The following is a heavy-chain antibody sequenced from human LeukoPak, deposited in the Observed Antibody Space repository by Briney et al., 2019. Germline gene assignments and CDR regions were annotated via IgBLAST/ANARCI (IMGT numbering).Heavy chain of an antibody. D-gene: IGHD5-18*01. V-gene: IGHV3-30*14. Sequence: GGSLTLSCAASGFNFSMYAMHWVRQAPGKGLEWVTVASYDGSNKFYAAPVKGRFTISRDNSRNTVYLQMYSLRDVDTAIYYCVKSSTTMVLNYYDLWGQGTLVHVSS. CDR2: ASYDGSNK. CDR3: VKSSTTMVLNYYDL. CDR1: GFNFSMYA. J-gene: IGHJ4*02.